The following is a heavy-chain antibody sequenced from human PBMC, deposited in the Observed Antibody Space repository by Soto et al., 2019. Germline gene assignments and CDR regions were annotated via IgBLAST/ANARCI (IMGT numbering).Heavy chain of an antibody. CDR2: IYYSGST. CDR3: AREGISENWFDP. J-gene: IGHJ5*01. D-gene: IGHD6-13*01. Sequence: PWETLSLTCTVSGGSISSGDYYWSWIRQPPGKGLEWIGYIYYSGSTYYNPSLKSRVTISVDTSKNQFSLKLSSVTAADTAVYYCAREGISENWFDPWGQGTTVTVSS. V-gene: IGHV4-30-4*02. CDR1: GGSISSGDYY.